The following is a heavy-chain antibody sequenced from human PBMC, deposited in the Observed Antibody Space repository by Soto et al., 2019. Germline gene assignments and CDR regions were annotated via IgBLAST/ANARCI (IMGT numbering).Heavy chain of an antibody. V-gene: IGHV1-69*08. Sequence: QVQLVQSGAEVKKPGSSVKVSCKASGGTFSSYTISWVRQAPGQGLEWMGRIIPILGIANYAQKFQGRVTITADKSTGTANMELSSLRSENTAVYYCARDGVEMATITGAFDIWGQGTMVTVSS. CDR3: ARDGVEMATITGAFDI. CDR1: GGTFSSYT. CDR2: IIPILGIA. D-gene: IGHD5-12*01. J-gene: IGHJ3*02.